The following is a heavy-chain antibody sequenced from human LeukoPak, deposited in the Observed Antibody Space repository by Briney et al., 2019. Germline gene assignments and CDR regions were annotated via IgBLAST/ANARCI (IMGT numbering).Heavy chain of an antibody. J-gene: IGHJ4*02. V-gene: IGHV1-46*01. CDR3: ARDPHENSSGWPYYFDY. Sequence: ASVKVSCKASGYTFTSYYMHWVRQAPGQGLEWMGIINPSGGSTSYARKFQGRVTMTRDTSTSTVYMELSSLRSEDTAVYYCARDPHENSSGWPYYFDYWGQGTLVTVSS. D-gene: IGHD6-19*01. CDR1: GYTFTSYY. CDR2: INPSGGST.